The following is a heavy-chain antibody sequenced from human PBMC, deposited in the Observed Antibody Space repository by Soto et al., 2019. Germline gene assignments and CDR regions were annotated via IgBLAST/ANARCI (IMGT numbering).Heavy chain of an antibody. CDR2: ISYDGSNK. CDR1: GFPFSSYG. CDR3: AKGITMTVVVIIDYYGMDV. Sequence: CLRLSCAASGFPFSSYGVHWVRQAPGKGLEWVAVISYDGSNKYYADSVKGRFTISRDNSKNTLYLQMNSLRAEDTAVYYCAKGITMTVVVIIDYYGMDVWGQGTTVTVSS. D-gene: IGHD3-22*01. J-gene: IGHJ6*02. V-gene: IGHV3-30*18.